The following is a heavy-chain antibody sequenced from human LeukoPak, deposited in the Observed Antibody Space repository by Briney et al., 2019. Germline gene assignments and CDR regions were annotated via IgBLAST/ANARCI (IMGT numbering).Heavy chain of an antibody. Sequence: PSETLSLTCSVSGDSMSHYYWSWIRQPPGKGLEWIGYIYYSGNANYNPSLKSRVSISVDTSKNQFSLKLTSVTAADTAVYYCARRTTVVSGEDYWGPGTLVILSS. CDR2: IYYSGNA. CDR3: ARRTTVVSGEDY. J-gene: IGHJ4*02. CDR1: GDSMSHYY. V-gene: IGHV4-59*08. D-gene: IGHD4-23*01.